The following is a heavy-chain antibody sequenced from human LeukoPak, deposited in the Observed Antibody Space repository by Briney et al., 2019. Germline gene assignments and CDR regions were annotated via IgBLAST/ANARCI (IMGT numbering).Heavy chain of an antibody. Sequence: GGSLRLSCAASGFTFDDYAMHWVRQAPGKGLEWVSGINWNSGSIGYADSVKGRFTISRDNAKNSLYLQMNSLRLEDTALYYCAKDVYSSSWNLMLYAFDIWGQGTMVTVSS. D-gene: IGHD6-13*01. CDR1: GFTFDDYA. CDR3: AKDVYSSSWNLMLYAFDI. J-gene: IGHJ3*02. V-gene: IGHV3-9*01. CDR2: INWNSGSI.